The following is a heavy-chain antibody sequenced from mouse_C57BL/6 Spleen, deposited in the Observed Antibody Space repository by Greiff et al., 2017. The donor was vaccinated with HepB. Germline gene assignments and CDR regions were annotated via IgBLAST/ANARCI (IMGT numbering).Heavy chain of an antibody. CDR1: GYTFTSYW. Sequence: VQLQQPGAELVMPGASVKLSCKASGYTFTSYWMHWVKQRPGQGLEWIGEIDPSDSYTNYNQKFKGKSTLTVDKSSSTAYMQLSSLTSEDSAVYYCARTYYGSSYLDYWGQGTTLTVSS. CDR3: ARTYYGSSYLDY. J-gene: IGHJ2*01. V-gene: IGHV1-69*01. CDR2: IDPSDSYT. D-gene: IGHD1-1*01.